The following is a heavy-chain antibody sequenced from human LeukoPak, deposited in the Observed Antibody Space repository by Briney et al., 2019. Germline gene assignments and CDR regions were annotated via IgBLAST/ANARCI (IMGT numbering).Heavy chain of an antibody. Sequence: GASVKVSCKASGYTFTSYGISWVRQAPGQGLEWMGWINPKSGGTHYPQKFQGRVTMTRDTSISTAYMELSRLRPDDTAVYYCARVLAGTTRDYWGQGTLVTVSS. CDR1: GYTFTSYG. D-gene: IGHD1-1*01. CDR2: INPKSGGT. V-gene: IGHV1-2*02. J-gene: IGHJ4*02. CDR3: ARVLAGTTRDY.